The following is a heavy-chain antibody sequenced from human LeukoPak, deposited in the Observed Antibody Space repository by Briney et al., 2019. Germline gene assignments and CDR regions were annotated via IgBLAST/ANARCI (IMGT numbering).Heavy chain of an antibody. CDR3: ARGNRITIFGVVATTPNDY. D-gene: IGHD3-3*01. V-gene: IGHV4-34*01. CDR2: INHSGST. CDR1: GGSFSGYY. J-gene: IGHJ4*02. Sequence: PSETLSRTCAVYGGSFSGYYWSWIRQPPGKGLEWIGEINHSGSTNYNPSLKSRVTISVDTSKNQFSLKLSSVTAADTAVYYCARGNRITIFGVVATTPNDYWGQGTLVTVSS.